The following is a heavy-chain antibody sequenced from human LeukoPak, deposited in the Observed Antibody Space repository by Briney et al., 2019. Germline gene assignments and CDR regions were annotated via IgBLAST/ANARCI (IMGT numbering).Heavy chain of an antibody. V-gene: IGHV3-23*01. CDR2: ISGSGTAT. CDR3: AKDISSTSSTPFDP. CDR1: GFTFSSFA. D-gene: IGHD3-3*02. Sequence: GGSLRLSCAASGFTSGFTFSSFAMRWVRQAPGKGLELISAISGSGTATHYAASVRGRFTLSRDNSKNTLYLEMNSLSAEDTAIYYCAKDISSTSSTPFDPWGQGTLVTVSS. J-gene: IGHJ5*02.